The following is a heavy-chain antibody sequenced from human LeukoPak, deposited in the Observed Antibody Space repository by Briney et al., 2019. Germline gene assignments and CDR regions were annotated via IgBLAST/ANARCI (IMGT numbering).Heavy chain of an antibody. J-gene: IGHJ6*02. Sequence: SETLSLTCTVSGGSISSSTYYWSWIRQPPGKGLEWIGYIYYSGSTNYNPSLKSRVTISVDTSKNQFSLKLSSVTAADTAVYYCARTPGGGYVYYYGMDVWGQGTTVTVSS. CDR3: ARTPGGGYVYYYGMDV. V-gene: IGHV4-61*01. CDR2: IYYSGST. CDR1: GGSISSSTYY. D-gene: IGHD5-12*01.